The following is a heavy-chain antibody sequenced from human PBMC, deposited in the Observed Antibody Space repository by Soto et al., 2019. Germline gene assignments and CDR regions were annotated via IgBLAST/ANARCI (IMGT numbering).Heavy chain of an antibody. J-gene: IGHJ4*02. CDR2: TYYRSKWYN. CDR1: GDSVSSNSAA. CDR3: ARVWPLPGAGIAATFDY. D-gene: IGHD6-13*01. Sequence: PSQTLSLTCAISGDSVSSNSAAWNWIRQSPSRGLEWLGRTYYRSKWYNDYAVSVKSRITINPDTSKNQFSLQLNSVTPEDTAVYYCARVWPLPGAGIAATFDYWGQGTLVTVSS. V-gene: IGHV6-1*01.